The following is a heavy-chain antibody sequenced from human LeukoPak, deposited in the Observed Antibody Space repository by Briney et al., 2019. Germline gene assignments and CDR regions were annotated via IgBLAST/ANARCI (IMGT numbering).Heavy chain of an antibody. D-gene: IGHD2/OR15-2a*01. V-gene: IGHV3-23*01. Sequence: GGSLRLSCAASGXTFXXXAXXWXXXAXGXGLXWVXXISGSGGSTNYAPSVKGRFTISRDNSKHTLYLQMNSLRAEDTAVYYCAKTLFYDRGHETFQHWGQGTLVTVFS. J-gene: IGHJ1*01. CDR1: GXTFXXXA. CDR3: AKTLFYDRGHETFQH. CDR2: ISGSGGST.